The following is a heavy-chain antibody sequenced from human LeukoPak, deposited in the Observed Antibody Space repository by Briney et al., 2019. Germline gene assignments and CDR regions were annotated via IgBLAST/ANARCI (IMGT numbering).Heavy chain of an antibody. D-gene: IGHD5-12*01. J-gene: IGHJ4*02. Sequence: ASVKVSCKASGGTFSSYAISWVRQATGQGLEWMGWMNPNSGNTGYAQKFQGRVTITRNTSISTAYMELGSLRSEDTAVYYCARSDGYVPDYWGQGTLVTVSS. CDR2: MNPNSGNT. CDR1: GGTFSSYA. CDR3: ARSDGYVPDY. V-gene: IGHV1-8*03.